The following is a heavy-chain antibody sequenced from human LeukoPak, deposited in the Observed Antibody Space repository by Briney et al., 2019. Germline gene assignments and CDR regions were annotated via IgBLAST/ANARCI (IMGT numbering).Heavy chain of an antibody. V-gene: IGHV3-23*01. J-gene: IGHJ4*02. Sequence: GGSLRLSCAASGFTFTSYAMGWVRQAPGKGLEGVSAISGSGGSTYYADSVKGRLTISRDNSKTTLYLQMNSLRAEDTAVYYCAKVQDSSGYGYDYWGQGTLVTVSS. D-gene: IGHD3-22*01. CDR3: AKVQDSSGYGYDY. CDR1: GFTFTSYA. CDR2: ISGSGGST.